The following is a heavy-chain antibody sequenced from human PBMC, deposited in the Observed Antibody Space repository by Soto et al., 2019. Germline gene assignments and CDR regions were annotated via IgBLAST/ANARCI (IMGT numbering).Heavy chain of an antibody. CDR3: ARSRGGITMIVVDREFDY. CDR2: TYYRSRWYN. Sequence: SQTLSLTCAISGDSVSSNSAAWNWIRQSPSRGLEWLGRTYYRSRWYNDYAVSVKSRITINPDTSKNQFSLQLNSVTPEDTAMYYCARSRGGITMIVVDREFDYWGQGTLVTVSS. CDR1: GDSVSSNSAA. J-gene: IGHJ4*02. V-gene: IGHV6-1*01. D-gene: IGHD3-22*01.